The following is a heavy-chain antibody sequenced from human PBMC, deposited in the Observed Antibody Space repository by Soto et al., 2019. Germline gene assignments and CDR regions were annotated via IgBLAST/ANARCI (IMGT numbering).Heavy chain of an antibody. V-gene: IGHV3-23*01. CDR2: ISGSGGST. CDR3: ARRGSGSDYDY. Sequence: EVQLLESGGGLVQPGGSLRLSCAASGFTFSSYAMRWVRQAPVKGLEWVSAISGSGGSTYYADSVQGRFTISRDNSKNTRYLQMNSLRAEDTAVYYCARRGSGSDYDYWGQGTLVTVSS. CDR1: GFTFSSYA. J-gene: IGHJ4*02. D-gene: IGHD1-26*01.